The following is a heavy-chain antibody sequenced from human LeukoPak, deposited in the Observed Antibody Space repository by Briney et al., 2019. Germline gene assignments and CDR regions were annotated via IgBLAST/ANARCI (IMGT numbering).Heavy chain of an antibody. CDR1: GGSISSGGYY. CDR3: ARDPRAVLLPI. Sequence: SETLSLTCTVSGGSISSGGYYWSWIRQHPGKGLEWIGYIYYSGNTYYNPSLKSRVTISVDTSKNQFSLNLSSVTAADTAVYYCARDPRAVLLPIWGQGTMVTVSS. CDR2: IYYSGNT. D-gene: IGHD3-10*01. V-gene: IGHV4-31*03. J-gene: IGHJ3*02.